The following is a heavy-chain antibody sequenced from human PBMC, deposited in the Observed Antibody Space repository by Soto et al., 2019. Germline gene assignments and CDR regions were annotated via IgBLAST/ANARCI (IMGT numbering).Heavy chain of an antibody. Sequence: ASVKVSCKASGYTFTGYYMHWVRQAPGQGLEWMGWINPNSGGTNYAQKFQGRVTMSRDTSINTAYMELSRLRSDDTAVYYCARERMVMITVRHYYQYGMDAWGQGATVTVSS. CDR3: ARERMVMITVRHYYQYGMDA. D-gene: IGHD3-16*01. CDR2: INPNSGGT. CDR1: GYTFTGYY. J-gene: IGHJ6*02. V-gene: IGHV1-2*02.